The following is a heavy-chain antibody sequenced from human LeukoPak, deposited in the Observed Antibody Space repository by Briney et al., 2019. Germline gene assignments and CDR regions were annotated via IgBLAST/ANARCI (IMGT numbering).Heavy chain of an antibody. Sequence: PGGSLRLSCAASGFTFSSYGMHWVRQAPGXGLEWVAVIWYDGSNKYYADSVKGRFTISRDNSKNTLYLQMNSLRAEDTAVYYCARDGPQSYYDILTGYYQGPFDYWGQGTLVTVSS. CDR1: GFTFSSYG. CDR3: ARDGPQSYYDILTGYYQGPFDY. D-gene: IGHD3-9*01. CDR2: IWYDGSNK. V-gene: IGHV3-33*01. J-gene: IGHJ4*02.